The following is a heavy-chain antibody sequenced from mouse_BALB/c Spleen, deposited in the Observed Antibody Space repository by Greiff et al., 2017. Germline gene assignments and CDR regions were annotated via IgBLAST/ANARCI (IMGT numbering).Heavy chain of an antibody. CDR2: ISDGGSYT. CDR1: GFTFSDYY. V-gene: IGHV5-4*02. CDR3: ARGFHSFAY. Sequence: EEQLVESGGGLVKPGGSLKLSCAASGFTFSDYYMYWVRQTPEKRLEWVATISDGGSYTYYPDSVKGRFTISRDNAKNNLYLQMSSLKSEDTAMYYCARGFHSFAYWGQGTLVTVSA. J-gene: IGHJ3*01.